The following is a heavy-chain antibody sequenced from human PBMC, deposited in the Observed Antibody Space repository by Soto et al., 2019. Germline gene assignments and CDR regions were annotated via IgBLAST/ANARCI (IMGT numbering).Heavy chain of an antibody. Sequence: PGGSLRRCCAASGFTLSGYEMNWVRQAPGEGRGWISYISSSGGTIYYAGSVKGRFTISRDNAKESLYSQMNSLGAEDTAVYYGERNRMQRWAVETAPIDCGIGVWGQSITFTVSS. V-gene: IGHV3-48*03. CDR1: GFTLSGYE. CDR2: ISSSGGTI. J-gene: IGHJ6*02. CDR3: ERNRMQRWAVETAPIDCGIGV. D-gene: IGHD6-25*01.